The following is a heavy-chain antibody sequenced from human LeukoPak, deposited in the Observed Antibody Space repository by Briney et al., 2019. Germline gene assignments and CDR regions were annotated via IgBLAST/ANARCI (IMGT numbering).Heavy chain of an antibody. Sequence: PSETLSLTCTVSGGSISSSSYYWGWIRQPPGKGLEWIGSIYYSGSTYYNPSLKSRVTISVDTSKNQFSLKLSSVTAADTAVYYCVRVGLRTFGVVTYTYFQHWGQGTLVTVSS. CDR1: GGSISSSSYY. J-gene: IGHJ1*01. CDR3: VRVGLRTFGVVTYTYFQH. D-gene: IGHD3-3*01. V-gene: IGHV4-39*01. CDR2: IYYSGST.